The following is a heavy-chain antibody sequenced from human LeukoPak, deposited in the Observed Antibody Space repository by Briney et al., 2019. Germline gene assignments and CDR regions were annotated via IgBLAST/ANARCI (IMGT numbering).Heavy chain of an antibody. CDR1: GDSMSGYY. J-gene: IGHJ2*01. Sequence: SETLSLACTVSGDSMSGYYWTWIRHTPGGGLELLGNVYYSGNAYHDPSLKSRLTISIDTSKNQFSLKLTSVTAADTALYYCARERSQGSPGRPDLWGRGTLVTVSS. CDR3: ARERSQGSPGRPDL. D-gene: IGHD3-10*01. V-gene: IGHV4-59*01. CDR2: VYYSGNA.